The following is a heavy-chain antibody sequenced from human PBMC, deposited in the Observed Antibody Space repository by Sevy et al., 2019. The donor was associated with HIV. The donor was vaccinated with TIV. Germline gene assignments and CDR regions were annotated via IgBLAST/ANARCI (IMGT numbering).Heavy chain of an antibody. Sequence: SETLSLTCTVSGGSISSSSYYWGWIRQPPGKGLEWIGSIYYSGSTYYNPSLKSRVTISVDTSKNQFSLKLSSVTAADTAVYYCARRHVGYCSSTCCYARDWFDPWGQGTLVSVSS. V-gene: IGHV4-39*01. CDR3: ARRHVGYCSSTCCYARDWFDP. D-gene: IGHD2-2*01. CDR2: IYYSGST. J-gene: IGHJ5*02. CDR1: GGSISSSSYY.